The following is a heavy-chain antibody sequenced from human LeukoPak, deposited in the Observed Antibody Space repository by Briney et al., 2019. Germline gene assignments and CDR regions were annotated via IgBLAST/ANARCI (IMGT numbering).Heavy chain of an antibody. V-gene: IGHV3-48*03. Sequence: GGSLRLSCAASGFTFSNSEYNWVRQAPGKGLEWVSYISTSGTTIYYADSVKGRFTISRDNAKSSLYLQMDSLRGEDTAVYYCAREASGIFDYWGQGTLVTVSS. CDR2: ISTSGTTI. CDR3: AREASGIFDY. CDR1: GFTFSNSE. J-gene: IGHJ4*02.